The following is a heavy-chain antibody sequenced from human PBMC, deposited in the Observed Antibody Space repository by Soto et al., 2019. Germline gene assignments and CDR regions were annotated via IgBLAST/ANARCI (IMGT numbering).Heavy chain of an antibody. V-gene: IGHV4-39*01. D-gene: IGHD3-22*01. CDR1: SGSISSTSYY. CDR3: ARQGRNTKIVLVKHYAADF. CDR2: IYYDGTT. J-gene: IGHJ6*02. Sequence: KTSETLSLTCTVSSGSISSTSYYWAWIRQPPGKGLEWIGAIYYDGTTYYTESLKSRVSISVGTSKNQFSLKVNSVTAADTAVYFCARQGRNTKIVLVKHYAADFWGQGTAVTVSS.